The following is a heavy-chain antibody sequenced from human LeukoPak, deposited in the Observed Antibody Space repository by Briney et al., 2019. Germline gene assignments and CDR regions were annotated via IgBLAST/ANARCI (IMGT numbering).Heavy chain of an antibody. CDR1: GYTFTIYD. J-gene: IGHJ6*03. CDR2: MNPNSGNT. CDR3: ARKGRGNYYYYYMDV. Sequence: ASVKVSCKASGYTFTIYDINWVRQATGQGLEWMGWMNPNSGNTGYAQKFQGKVTMTRNTSISTAYMELNSLRSEETAVYFCARKGRGNYYYYYMDVWGKGTTVTVSS. V-gene: IGHV1-8*01.